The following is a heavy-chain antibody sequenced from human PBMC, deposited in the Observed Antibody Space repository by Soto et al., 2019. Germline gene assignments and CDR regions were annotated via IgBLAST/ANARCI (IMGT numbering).Heavy chain of an antibody. Sequence: GGSLRLSCAASGFTFSSYWMSWVRQAPGKGLEWVANIKQDGSEKYYVDSVKGRFTISRDNAKNSLYLQMNSLRAEDTAVYYCARENDYGDYDAFDIWGQGTMVTVSS. CDR3: ARENDYGDYDAFDI. J-gene: IGHJ3*02. D-gene: IGHD4-17*01. V-gene: IGHV3-7*05. CDR1: GFTFSSYW. CDR2: IKQDGSEK.